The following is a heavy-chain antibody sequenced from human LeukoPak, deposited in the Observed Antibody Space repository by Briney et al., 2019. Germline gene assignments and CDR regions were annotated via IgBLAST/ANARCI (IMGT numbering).Heavy chain of an antibody. CDR1: GYSISSGYY. CDR3: ARGKYYYDSSGYLPLDY. D-gene: IGHD3-22*01. J-gene: IGHJ4*02. CDR2: IYHSGST. V-gene: IGHV4-38-2*01. Sequence: SETLSLTCAVSGYSISSGYYWGWLRPPPGKGLEWIGSIYHSGSTYYNPSLKSRVTISVDTSKNQFSLKLSSVTAADTAVYYCARGKYYYDSSGYLPLDYWGQGTLVTVSS.